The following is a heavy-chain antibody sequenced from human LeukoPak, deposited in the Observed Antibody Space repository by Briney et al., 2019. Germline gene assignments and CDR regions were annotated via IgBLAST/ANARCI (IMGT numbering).Heavy chain of an antibody. CDR3: ARVSSGWSTDYYFDY. CDR2: IYYSGST. Sequence: PSETLSLICTVSGDSISSSYWSWSWIRQPPGKGLEWIGYIYYSGSTNYNPSLKSRVTISVDTSKNQFSLKLSSVTAADTAVYYCARVSSGWSTDYYFDYWGQGTLVTVSS. CDR1: GDSISSSY. V-gene: IGHV4-59*01. J-gene: IGHJ4*02. D-gene: IGHD6-19*01.